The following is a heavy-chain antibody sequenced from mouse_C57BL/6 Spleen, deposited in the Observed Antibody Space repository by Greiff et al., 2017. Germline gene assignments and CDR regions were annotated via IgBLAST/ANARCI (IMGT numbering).Heavy chain of an antibody. CDR3: ARRVYYYGSFDY. D-gene: IGHD1-1*01. Sequence: VKLQESGAELVKPGASVKISCKASGYAFSSYWMNWVKQRPGKGLEWIGQIYPGDGDTNYNGKFKGKATLTADKSSSTAYMQLSSLTSEDSAVYFCARRVYYYGSFDYWGQGTTLTVSS. CDR1: GYAFSSYW. CDR2: IYPGDGDT. J-gene: IGHJ2*01. V-gene: IGHV1-80*01.